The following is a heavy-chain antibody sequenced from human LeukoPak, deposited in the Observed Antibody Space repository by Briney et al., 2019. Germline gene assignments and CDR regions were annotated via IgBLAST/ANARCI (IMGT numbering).Heavy chain of an antibody. J-gene: IGHJ6*02. CDR2: IYYSGST. D-gene: IGHD3-10*01. CDR1: GGSISSGGYS. CDR3: ARASAYGSGYYYYYGMDV. V-gene: IGHV4-31*11. Sequence: SETLSLTCAVSGGSISSGGYSWSWIRQPPGKGLEWIGYIYYSGSTYYNPSLKSRVTISVDTSKNQFSLKLSSVTAADTVVYYCARASAYGSGYYYYYGMDVWGQGTTVTVSS.